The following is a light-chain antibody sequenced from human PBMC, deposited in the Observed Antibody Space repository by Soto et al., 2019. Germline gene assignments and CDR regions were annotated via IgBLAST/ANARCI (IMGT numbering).Light chain of an antibody. CDR3: QQYNSFSPWT. CDR2: KAS. CDR1: QSISDR. V-gene: IGKV1-5*03. Sequence: DIQMTQSPSTLSASVGDRVTITCRANQSISDRVAWYQQKPGKAPKLLIYKASTLESGLPSSFSGGGSGTEFTLPILSLQPDDFAAYYCQQYNSFSPWTFGQGTKVQIK. J-gene: IGKJ1*01.